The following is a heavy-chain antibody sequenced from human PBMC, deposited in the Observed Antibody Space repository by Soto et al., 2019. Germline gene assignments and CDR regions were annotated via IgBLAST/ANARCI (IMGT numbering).Heavy chain of an antibody. CDR1: GYTFTSYG. J-gene: IGHJ6*02. CDR2: ISAYNGNT. D-gene: IGHD1-26*01. Sequence: QVQLVQSGAEVKKPGASAKVSCKASGYTFTSYGISWVRQAPGQGLEWMGWISAYNGNTNYAQKLQGRVTMTTDTSTSTAYMELRSLRSDDTAVYYCARVRSDENYYYYGMDVWGQGTTVTVSS. CDR3: ARVRSDENYYYYGMDV. V-gene: IGHV1-18*04.